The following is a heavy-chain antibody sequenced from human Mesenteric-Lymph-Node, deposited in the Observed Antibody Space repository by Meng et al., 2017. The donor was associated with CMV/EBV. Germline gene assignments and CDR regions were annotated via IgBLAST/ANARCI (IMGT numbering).Heavy chain of an antibody. CDR1: GFIFSSYS. J-gene: IGHJ1*01. CDR3: ARGGLVYSSSSAEYFQH. Sequence: GESLKISCAASGFIFSSYSMNWVRQAPGKGLEWVSFISSTSTYISYADSVKGRFTISRDNTKNSLYLQMNSLRAEDTAVYYCARGGLVYSSSSAEYFQHWGRGTLVTVS. CDR2: ISSTSTYI. D-gene: IGHD6-6*01. V-gene: IGHV3-21*01.